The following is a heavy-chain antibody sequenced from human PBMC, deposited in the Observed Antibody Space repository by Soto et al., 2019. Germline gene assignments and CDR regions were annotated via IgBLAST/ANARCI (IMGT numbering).Heavy chain of an antibody. V-gene: IGHV4-31*03. CDR3: ARGYSGYGFHAFNI. D-gene: IGHD5-12*01. CDR1: GASISSGGYY. CDR2: IYYSGST. J-gene: IGHJ3*02. Sequence: SETLSLTFTFPGASISSGGYYWSWIRPHPGKGLEWIGYIYYSGSTYYNPSLTSRVTISVDTSKNRFSLKLSSVTAADTAVYSCARGYSGYGFHAFNIWGQRTMVTVSS.